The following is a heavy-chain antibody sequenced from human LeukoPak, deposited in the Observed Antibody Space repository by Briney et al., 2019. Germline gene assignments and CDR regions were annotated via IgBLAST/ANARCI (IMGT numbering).Heavy chain of an antibody. D-gene: IGHD6-19*01. CDR1: GGSISSSSYY. Sequence: SETLSLTCTVSGGSISSSSYYGGWIRQPPGKGLEWIGSIYYSGSTYYNPSLKSRVTISVDTSKNQFSLKLSSVTAADTAVYYCARDHSAWYRFDYWGQGTLVPVSS. V-gene: IGHV4-39*07. CDR3: ARDHSAWYRFDY. CDR2: IYYSGST. J-gene: IGHJ4*02.